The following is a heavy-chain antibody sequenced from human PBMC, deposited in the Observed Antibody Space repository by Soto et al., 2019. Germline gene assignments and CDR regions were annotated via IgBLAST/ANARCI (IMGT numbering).Heavy chain of an antibody. CDR1: GYSISSGYY. CDR3: ARVFIPYHSAACTWIDY. D-gene: IGHD6-13*01. Sequence: NPSETLSLTCAVSGYSISSGYYWGWIRQPPGKGLEWIGSIYHSGSTYYNPSLKSRVTISVDTSKNQFSLKLSSVTAADTAVYYCARVFIPYHSAACTWIDYWGQGTLVPVSS. J-gene: IGHJ4*02. CDR2: IYHSGST. V-gene: IGHV4-38-2*01.